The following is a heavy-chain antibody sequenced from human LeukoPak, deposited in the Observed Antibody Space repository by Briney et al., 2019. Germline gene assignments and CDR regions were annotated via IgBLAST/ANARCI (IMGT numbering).Heavy chain of an antibody. V-gene: IGHV3-30*18. J-gene: IGHJ4*02. D-gene: IGHD3-10*01. CDR1: GFTFSSYG. CDR2: ISYDGSNK. CDR3: AKDRHPWFGELPGDY. Sequence: GGSLRLSCAASGFTFSSYGMPWVRQAPGKGLEWVAVISYDGSNKYYADSVKGRFTISRDNSKNTLYLQMNSLRAEDTAVYYCAKDRHPWFGELPGDYWGQGTLVTVSS.